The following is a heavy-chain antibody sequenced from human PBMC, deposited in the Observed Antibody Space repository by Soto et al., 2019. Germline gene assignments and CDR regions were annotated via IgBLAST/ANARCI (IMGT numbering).Heavy chain of an antibody. Sequence: EVRLLESGGGLVQPGGSLRLSCEASGFTFGNYAMTWVRQGPGRGLEWVSALSGSSLNTYYADSVKGRFTISRGNSKNTMYLEMNRLRVDDTAVYYCTTQFFLSSRKPPEDVWGQATPVAVSS. J-gene: IGHJ6*02. CDR3: TTQFFLSSRKPPEDV. CDR1: GFTFGNYA. V-gene: IGHV3-23*01. CDR2: LSGSSLNT.